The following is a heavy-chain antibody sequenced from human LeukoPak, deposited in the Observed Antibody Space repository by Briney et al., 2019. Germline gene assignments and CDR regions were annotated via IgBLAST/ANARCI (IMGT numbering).Heavy chain of an antibody. Sequence: PGGSLRLSCAASGFKFDYGMCWVRQAPGKGLEWVCDLNWNGAWTGYADSVKGRFTISRDNAKNSLYLQMNSLRAEDTALYYCAGYYYDSSRGFDLWGQGTLVTVSA. CDR1: GFKFDYG. J-gene: IGHJ5*02. CDR2: LNWNGAWT. V-gene: IGHV3-20*04. CDR3: AGYYYDSSRGFDL. D-gene: IGHD3-22*01.